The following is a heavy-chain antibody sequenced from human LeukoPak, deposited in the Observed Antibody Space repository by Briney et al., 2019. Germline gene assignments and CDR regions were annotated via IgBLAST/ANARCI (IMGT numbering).Heavy chain of an antibody. Sequence: SETLSLTCTVSGGSISSSSYYWGWIRQPPGKGLEWIGSIYYSGSTYYNPSLKSRVTISVGTSKNQFSLKLSSVTAADTAVYYCARVPSGYSDYWGQGTLVTVSS. D-gene: IGHD3-22*01. V-gene: IGHV4-39*07. CDR1: GGSISSSSYY. CDR3: ARVPSGYSDY. J-gene: IGHJ4*02. CDR2: IYYSGST.